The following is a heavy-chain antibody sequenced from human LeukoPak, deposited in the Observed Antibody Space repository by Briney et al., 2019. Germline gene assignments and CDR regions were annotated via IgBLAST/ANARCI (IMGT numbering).Heavy chain of an antibody. CDR2: INPSGGST. J-gene: IGHJ4*02. V-gene: IGHV1-46*01. Sequence: ASVKVSCKASGYTFTSYYMHWVRQAPGRGLEWMGIINPSGGSTSYAQKFQGRVTMTRDTSTSTVYMELSSLRSEDTAVYYCARDTAAAGPFDYWGQGTLVTVSS. CDR1: GYTFTSYY. CDR3: ARDTAAAGPFDY. D-gene: IGHD6-13*01.